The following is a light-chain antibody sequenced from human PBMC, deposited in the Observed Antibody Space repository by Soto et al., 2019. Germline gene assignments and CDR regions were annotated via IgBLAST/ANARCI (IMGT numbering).Light chain of an antibody. J-gene: IGLJ2*01. Sequence: QSALTQPPSASGSPGQSVTISCTGTSSDVGGYNYVSWYQQHPGKAPKLMIFEVTKRPSGVPGRFSGSKSGNTASLTVSGLQAEDEADYYCSSYAGSSNHVVFGGGPKVTVL. CDR1: SSDVGGYNY. CDR3: SSYAGSSNHVV. V-gene: IGLV2-8*01. CDR2: EVT.